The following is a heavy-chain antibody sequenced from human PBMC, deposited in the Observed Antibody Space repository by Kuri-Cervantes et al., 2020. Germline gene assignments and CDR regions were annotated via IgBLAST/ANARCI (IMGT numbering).Heavy chain of an antibody. J-gene: IGHJ4*02. Sequence: ASVKVSCKASGYIFINNGISWVRQAPGQGLEWMGWISGKNGNTNYAQNLQGRVTMTADTSTSTAYMELVSLRSDDTAVYYCAREQMGGGALDYWGQGTPVTVSS. CDR3: AREQMGGGALDY. V-gene: IGHV1-18*01. CDR1: GYIFINNG. D-gene: IGHD3-16*01. CDR2: ISGKNGNT.